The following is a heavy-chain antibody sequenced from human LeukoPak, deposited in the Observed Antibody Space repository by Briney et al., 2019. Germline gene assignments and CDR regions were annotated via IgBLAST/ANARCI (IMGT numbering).Heavy chain of an antibody. J-gene: IGHJ4*02. CDR2: IIPIFGTA. Sequence: GASVKVSRKASGGTFSSYAISWVRQAPGQGLEWMGGIIPIFGTANYAQKFQGRVTITADESTSTAYMELSSLRSEDTAGYYCARGSVTTGSTDYWGQGTLVTVSS. D-gene: IGHD4-17*01. V-gene: IGHV1-69*13. CDR1: GGTFSSYA. CDR3: ARGSVTTGSTDY.